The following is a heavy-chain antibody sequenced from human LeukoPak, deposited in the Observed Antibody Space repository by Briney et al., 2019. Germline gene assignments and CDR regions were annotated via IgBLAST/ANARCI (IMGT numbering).Heavy chain of an antibody. J-gene: IGHJ3*02. CDR3: ARAPYDSSGYYLPDAFDI. CDR1: GGTFSSYA. Sequence: SVKVSCKASGGTFSSYAISWVRQAPGQGLEWMGGIIPIFGTANYAQKFQGRVTITADESTSTAYMELSSLRSEDTAVYYCARAPYDSSGYYLPDAFDIWGQGTMVTVSS. V-gene: IGHV1-69*01. CDR2: IIPIFGTA. D-gene: IGHD3-22*01.